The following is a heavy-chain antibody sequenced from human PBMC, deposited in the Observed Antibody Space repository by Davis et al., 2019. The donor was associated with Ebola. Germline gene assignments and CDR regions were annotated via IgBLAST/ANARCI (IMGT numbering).Heavy chain of an antibody. Sequence: GESLKISCAASVFTFLSYSMNWVRQAPGKGLEWVSSISSSSSYIYYADSVKGRFTISRDNAKNSLYLQMNSLRAEDTAVYYCARDSGYERPVDYWGQGTRVTVSS. CDR3: ARDSGYERPVDY. D-gene: IGHD5-12*01. V-gene: IGHV3-21*04. CDR2: ISSSSSYI. J-gene: IGHJ4*02. CDR1: VFTFLSYS.